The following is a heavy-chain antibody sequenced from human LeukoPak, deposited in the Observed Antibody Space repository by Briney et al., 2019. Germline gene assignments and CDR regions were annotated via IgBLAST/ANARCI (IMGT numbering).Heavy chain of an antibody. CDR2: IIPILGIA. Sequence: SVKVSCKASGGTLSSYTISWVRQAPGQGLEWMGRIIPILGIANYAQKFQGRATITADKSTSTAYMELSSLRSEDTAVYYCARDADGYNYVGNWFDPWGQGTLVTVSS. J-gene: IGHJ5*02. CDR1: GGTLSSYT. V-gene: IGHV1-69*04. D-gene: IGHD5-24*01. CDR3: ARDADGYNYVGNWFDP.